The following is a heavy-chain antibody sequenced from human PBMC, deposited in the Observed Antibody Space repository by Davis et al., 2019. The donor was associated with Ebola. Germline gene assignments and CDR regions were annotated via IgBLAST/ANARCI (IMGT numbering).Heavy chain of an antibody. V-gene: IGHV1-2*04. J-gene: IGHJ4*02. CDR3: ARGTRVIGSTRGATDY. CDR1: GYTFTDYY. CDR2: INPNSGVT. D-gene: IGHD1-1*01. Sequence: AASVKVSCKASGYTFTDYYMQWVRQAPGQGLEWMGWINPNSGVTNYAQKFQDWVTMTRDTSINTAYIELSRLRSDDTAVFYCARGTRVIGSTRGATDYWGQGTLVTVSS.